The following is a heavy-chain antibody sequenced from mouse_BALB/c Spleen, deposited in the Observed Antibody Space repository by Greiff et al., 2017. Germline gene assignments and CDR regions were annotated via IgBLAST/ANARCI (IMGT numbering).Heavy chain of an antibody. CDR3: ARDSYYGSSYGYYFDY. V-gene: IGHV5-6-3*01. CDR1: GFTFSSYG. J-gene: IGHJ2*01. D-gene: IGHD1-1*01. CDR2: INSNGGST. Sequence: DVKLVESGGGLVQPGGSLKLSCAASGFTFSSYGMSWVRQTPDKRLELVATINSNGGSTYYPDSVKGRFTISRDNAKNTLYLQMSSLKSEDTAMYYCARDSYYGSSYGYYFDYWGQGTTLTVSS.